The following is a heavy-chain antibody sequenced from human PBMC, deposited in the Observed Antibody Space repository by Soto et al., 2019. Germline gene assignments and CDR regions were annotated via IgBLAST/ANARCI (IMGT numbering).Heavy chain of an antibody. CDR3: ARDDYGDYIEDYGMDV. Sequence: GGSLRLSCAASGFTFSSYAMSWVRQAPGKGLEWVSSISSSSSYIYYADSVKGRFTISRDNAKNSLYLQMNSLRAEDTAVYYCARDDYGDYIEDYGMDVWGQGTTVTVSS. V-gene: IGHV3-21*01. J-gene: IGHJ6*02. D-gene: IGHD4-17*01. CDR1: GFTFSSYA. CDR2: ISSSSSYI.